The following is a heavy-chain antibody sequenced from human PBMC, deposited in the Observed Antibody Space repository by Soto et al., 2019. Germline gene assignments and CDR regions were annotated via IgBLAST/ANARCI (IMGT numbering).Heavy chain of an antibody. D-gene: IGHD1-1*01. CDR2: VYHSGNT. J-gene: IGHJ4*02. CDR3: ARDHNGLKFDY. Sequence: QVQLQESGPGLVKSSQTLSLTCTVSGGSISSGGYYWSWIRQHPGKGLEWMGYVYHSGNTYYNPSLKSRITLSVDTSKNQFSLKLTSVTAADTAVYYCARDHNGLKFDYWGQGTPVTVSS. V-gene: IGHV4-31*03. CDR1: GGSISSGGYY.